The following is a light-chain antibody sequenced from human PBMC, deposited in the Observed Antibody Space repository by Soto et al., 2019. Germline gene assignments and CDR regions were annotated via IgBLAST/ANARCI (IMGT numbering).Light chain of an antibody. J-gene: IGLJ3*02. CDR2: LEGSGSY. CDR1: SGHSSYI. Sequence: QPVLTQSSSASASLGSSVKLTCTLSSGHSSYIIAWHQQQPGKAPRYLMKLEGSGSYNKGSGVPDRFSGSSSGADRYLTISNLQSADEDDYYCETWDSNTRVFGGGTKLTVL. CDR3: ETWDSNTRV. V-gene: IGLV4-60*03.